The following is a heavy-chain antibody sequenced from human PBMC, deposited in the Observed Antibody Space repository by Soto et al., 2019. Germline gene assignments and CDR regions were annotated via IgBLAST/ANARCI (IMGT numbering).Heavy chain of an antibody. Sequence: GGSLRLSCAPSGFTFSSYAMHWVRQPPGKGLEGVAVIWDDGSSEFYADSVKGRFTISRDNSKNTLYLKMNSLRAEDTAVYYCARDTSSTSYYYYGMDVWGQGTTVTVSS. D-gene: IGHD2-2*01. J-gene: IGHJ6*02. CDR1: GFTFSSYA. CDR2: IWDDGSSE. CDR3: ARDTSSTSYYYYGMDV. V-gene: IGHV3-30*19.